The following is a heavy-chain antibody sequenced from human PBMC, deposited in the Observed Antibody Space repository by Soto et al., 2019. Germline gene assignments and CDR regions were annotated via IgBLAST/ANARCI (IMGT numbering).Heavy chain of an antibody. J-gene: IGHJ5*01. CDR2: ISGSGGSP. CDR3: AKLRCYTTNCYVPDS. D-gene: IGHD3-16*02. V-gene: IGHV3-23*01. Sequence: GGTLRLSGAASRFSLSTYTMSWVRLALGKRLEWVSAISGSGGSPSYADSVQGRFTISRDNPKKTLYLQMNSLRAEDTAVYYCAKLRCYTTNCYVPDSCGQRSLVTVS. CDR1: RFSLSTYT.